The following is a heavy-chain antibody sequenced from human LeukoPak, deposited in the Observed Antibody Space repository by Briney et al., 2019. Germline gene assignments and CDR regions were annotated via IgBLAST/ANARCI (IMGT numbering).Heavy chain of an antibody. CDR3: ARELRSSYDSSGYPPFDY. J-gene: IGHJ4*02. D-gene: IGHD3-22*01. CDR1: GYTFTSYY. CDR2: INPSGGST. Sequence: ASVKVSCKASGYTFTSYYMHWVRQAPGQGLEWMGIINPSGGSTSYAQKFQGRVTMTRDTSTSTVYMELSSLRSEDTAVYYCARELRSSYDSSGYPPFDYWGQGTLATVSS. V-gene: IGHV1-46*01.